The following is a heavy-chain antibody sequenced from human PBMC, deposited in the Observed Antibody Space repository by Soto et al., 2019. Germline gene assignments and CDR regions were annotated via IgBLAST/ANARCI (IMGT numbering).Heavy chain of an antibody. CDR2: INPNNGDT. D-gene: IGHD3-22*01. CDR1: GYTFTGYY. Sequence: ASVKVSCKASGYTFTGYYIYWLRQAPGQGLEWMGWINPNNGDTNYAQKFQGRVTMTRDSSISTAYLELSRLRSDDTAIYYCARLKSYYDSCCSSDYWGQGTLVT. J-gene: IGHJ4*02. V-gene: IGHV1-2*02. CDR3: ARLKSYYDSCCSSDY.